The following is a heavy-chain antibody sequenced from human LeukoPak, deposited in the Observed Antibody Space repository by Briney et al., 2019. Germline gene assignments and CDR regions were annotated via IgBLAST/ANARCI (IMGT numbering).Heavy chain of an antibody. CDR1: GGSISNSSYY. D-gene: IGHD4-17*01. CDR2: IYYSGST. J-gene: IGHJ3*02. V-gene: IGHV4-39*07. CDR3: ARSSMTTVTKGAFDI. Sequence: SETLSLTCTVSGGSISNSSYYWGWIRQPPGKGLEWIGSIYYSGSTYYNPSLKSRVTISVDTSKNQFSLKLSSVTAADTAVYYCARSSMTTVTKGAFDIWGQGTMVTVSS.